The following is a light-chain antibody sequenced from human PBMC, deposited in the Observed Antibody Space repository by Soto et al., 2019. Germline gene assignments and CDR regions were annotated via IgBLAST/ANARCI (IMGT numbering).Light chain of an antibody. J-gene: IGKJ1*01. CDR1: QSVSSN. CDR2: GAS. CDR3: QQYNFRWT. V-gene: IGKV3-15*01. Sequence: EIVMTQSPATLSVSPGERATLSCRASQSVSSNLACYQHTPGQAPRLLIYGASTRATGIPARFCGSGSGTEFTLTISSLQSEDFAVYFCQQYNFRWTFGQGTKVEMK.